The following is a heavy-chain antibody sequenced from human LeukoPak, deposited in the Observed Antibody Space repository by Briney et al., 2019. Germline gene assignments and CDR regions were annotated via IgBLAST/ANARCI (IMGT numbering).Heavy chain of an antibody. J-gene: IGHJ4*02. V-gene: IGHV6-1*01. CDR1: GDSVSSNGAA. CDR2: TYYRSQQWYS. D-gene: IGHD3-3*01. Sequence: SQTLSLTCAISGDSVSSNGAAWDWIRQSPSRGLEWLGRTYYRSQQWYSDYAPSVKGRITINADTSQNQFSLHLNSVTLEDTAVYYCGRETDFGVVTNWGQGTLVTVSS. CDR3: GRETDFGVVTN.